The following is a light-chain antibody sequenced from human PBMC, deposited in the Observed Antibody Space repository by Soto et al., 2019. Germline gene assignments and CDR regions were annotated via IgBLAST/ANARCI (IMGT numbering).Light chain of an antibody. CDR1: SSDVGGYNY. V-gene: IGLV2-14*01. CDR2: EVS. Sequence: QSALTQPASVSGSPGQSITISCTGTSSDVGGYNYVSWYQQHPGTAPKLMIYEVSNRPSGLSNRFSGSKSGNTASLTISGLQVEDEADYYCSSYTSSSSLYVFGTGTKLTVL. CDR3: SSYTSSSSLYV. J-gene: IGLJ1*01.